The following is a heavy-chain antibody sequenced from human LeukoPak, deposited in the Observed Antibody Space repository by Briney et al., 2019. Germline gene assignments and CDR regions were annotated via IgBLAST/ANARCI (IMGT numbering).Heavy chain of an antibody. D-gene: IGHD6-13*01. Sequence: GGSLRLSCAASGFTFSSYAMHWVRQAPGKGLEWVAVISYDGSNKYYADSVKGRFTISRDNSKNTLYLQMNSLRAEDTAVYSCAKDIRWHSSWYYFDSWGQGTLVTVSS. CDR1: GFTFSSYA. CDR2: ISYDGSNK. CDR3: AKDIRWHSSWYYFDS. V-gene: IGHV3-30*04. J-gene: IGHJ4*02.